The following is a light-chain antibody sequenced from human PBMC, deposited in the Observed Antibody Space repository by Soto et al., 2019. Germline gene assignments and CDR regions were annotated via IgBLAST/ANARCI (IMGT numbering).Light chain of an antibody. CDR1: SSDVGAYNY. CDR2: EVN. Sequence: QSALTQPASVSGSPGQSITISCTGTSSDVGAYNYVSWYQQHPGQAPKLMIYEVNNRPSGVPHRFSGSKSGNTASLTISGLQAEDEDDYYCSSFTSTSTSYVFGFGTKVTV. CDR3: SSFTSTSTSYV. J-gene: IGLJ1*01. V-gene: IGLV2-14*01.